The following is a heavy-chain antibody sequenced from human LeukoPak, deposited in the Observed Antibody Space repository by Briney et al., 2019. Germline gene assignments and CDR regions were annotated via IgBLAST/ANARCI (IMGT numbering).Heavy chain of an antibody. CDR2: ISGSGDSS. CDR3: AKGEGSHHVLDY. J-gene: IGHJ4*02. Sequence: GGSLSLSCAASGFTFSRYAMSWVRHAPGKGLEWVSSISGSGDSSYYADSVKGRFTISNDNYTNTPYLQINSLRAEGTAVFYGAKGEGSHHVLDYWGKGTLVTVS. CDR1: GFTFSRYA. V-gene: IGHV3-23*01. D-gene: IGHD1-26*01.